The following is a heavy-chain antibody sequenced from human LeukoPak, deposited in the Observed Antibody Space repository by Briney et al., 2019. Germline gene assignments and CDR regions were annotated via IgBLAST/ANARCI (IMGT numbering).Heavy chain of an antibody. CDR3: EKITRGYCDSTACPNWFDP. J-gene: IGHJ5*02. CDR1: GFTFSTYA. D-gene: IGHD2-2*01. CDR2: ISDSGGTT. V-gene: IGHV3-23*01. Sequence: QAGGSLRLSCAASGFTFSTYAMSWVRHAPGEGLEWVSAISDSGGTTYYADSVKGRFTISRDNSKNTLYLQMNSLRGEDTAVYYCEKITRGYCDSTACPNWFDPWGRGTLVTVSS.